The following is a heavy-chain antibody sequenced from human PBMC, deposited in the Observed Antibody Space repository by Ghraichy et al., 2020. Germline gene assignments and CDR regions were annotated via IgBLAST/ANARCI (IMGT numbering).Heavy chain of an antibody. J-gene: IGHJ4*02. CDR3: ARDSSSGYFDY. CDR1: GGSISSSSYY. V-gene: IGHV4-39*02. CDR2: IYYSGST. D-gene: IGHD6-6*01. Sequence: SETRSLTCTVSGGSISSSSYYWGWIRQPPGKGLEWIGNIYYSGSTDYNPSLKSRVTISVDKSKSQLSLKLSSVTAADTAVYYCARDSSSGYFDYWGRGTLVTVSS.